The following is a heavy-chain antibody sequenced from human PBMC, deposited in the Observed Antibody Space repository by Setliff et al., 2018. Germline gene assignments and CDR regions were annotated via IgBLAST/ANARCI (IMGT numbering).Heavy chain of an antibody. CDR1: GFTFSSEA. CDR2: ISSDGGSK. Sequence: PGGSLRLSCAASGFTFSSEAMTWVRQAPGWGLEWVSIISSDGGSKYYADSVKGRFTISRDNSNNTLYLQMSGLRAEDTAVYYCAKRRSSSWFGGMDYWGQGTLVTVSS. D-gene: IGHD6-13*01. J-gene: IGHJ4*02. CDR3: AKRRSSSWFGGMDY. V-gene: IGHV3-23*03.